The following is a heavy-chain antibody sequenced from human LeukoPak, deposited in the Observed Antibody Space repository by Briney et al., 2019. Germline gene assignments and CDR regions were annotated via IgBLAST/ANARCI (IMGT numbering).Heavy chain of an antibody. Sequence: PGGSLRLSCAASGFTFSSYWMHWVRQAPGKGLVWVSRINTDGSSTSYADSVKGRFTISRDNAKNSLYLQMNSLRAEDTAVYYCARDGVAPGIYFDYWGQGTLVTVSS. CDR1: GFTFSSYW. J-gene: IGHJ4*02. CDR3: ARDGVAPGIYFDY. V-gene: IGHV3-74*01. CDR2: INTDGSST. D-gene: IGHD6-13*01.